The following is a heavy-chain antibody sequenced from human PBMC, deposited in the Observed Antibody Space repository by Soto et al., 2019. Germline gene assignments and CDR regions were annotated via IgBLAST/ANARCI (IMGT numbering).Heavy chain of an antibody. CDR3: ARVGDSVYYLGPLDY. CDR1: GFTFRRYW. CDR2: IDSDGSTT. Sequence: EVQVVESGGGLVQPGGSLRLSCAASGFTFRRYWMHWVRQAPGKGLVWVSRIDSDGSTTQYEDSVRGRFTISRDNAKNTLFLQMNSLRAEYTAVYYCARVGDSVYYLGPLDYWGQGTLVTVSS. V-gene: IGHV3-74*03. D-gene: IGHD3-22*01. J-gene: IGHJ4*02.